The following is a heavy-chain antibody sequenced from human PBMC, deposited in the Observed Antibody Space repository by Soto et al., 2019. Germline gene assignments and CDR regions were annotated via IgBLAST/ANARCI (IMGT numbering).Heavy chain of an antibody. CDR3: SKDKQPTYYDFWSLYLVRYYYGKDV. CDR2: ISGSGGST. V-gene: IGHV3-23*01. D-gene: IGHD3-3*01. J-gene: IGHJ6*01. CDR1: GFTFSSYA. Sequence: GGSLRLSCAASGFTFSSYAMSWVRPAPGKGLEWVSTISGSGGSTYYADSVQGRFTISRDNSKNTLYLQMNNLKAENTAVYYWSKDKQPTYYDFWSLYLVRYYYGKDVWGEVST.